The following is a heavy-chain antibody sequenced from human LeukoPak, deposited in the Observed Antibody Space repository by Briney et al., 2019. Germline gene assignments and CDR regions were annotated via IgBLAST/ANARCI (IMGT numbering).Heavy chain of an antibody. Sequence: GGSLRLSCVASGFSFSTYAMTWLRQAPGRGLEWVSSISVSGTSTYYADAVKGRFTISRDDSQNTVLLQMNSLRAEDTALYYCAKGTGRLGVREVFDAWGQGTMVTVSS. CDR3: AKGTGRLGVREVFDA. CDR1: GFSFSTYA. J-gene: IGHJ3*01. V-gene: IGHV3-23*01. D-gene: IGHD3-16*01. CDR2: ISVSGTST.